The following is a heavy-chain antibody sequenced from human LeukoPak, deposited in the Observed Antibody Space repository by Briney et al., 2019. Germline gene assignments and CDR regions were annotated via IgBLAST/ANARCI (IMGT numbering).Heavy chain of an antibody. CDR2: IYYSGST. Sequence: PSETLSLTCTVSGGSISSSSYYWGWIRQPPGKGLEWIGSIYYSGSTYYNSSLKSRVTISVDTSKNQFSLKLSSVTAADTAVYYCARRPPYYYDSSGYLDWGQGTLVTVSS. J-gene: IGHJ4*02. CDR3: ARRPPYYYDSSGYLD. CDR1: GGSISSSSYY. D-gene: IGHD3-22*01. V-gene: IGHV4-39*01.